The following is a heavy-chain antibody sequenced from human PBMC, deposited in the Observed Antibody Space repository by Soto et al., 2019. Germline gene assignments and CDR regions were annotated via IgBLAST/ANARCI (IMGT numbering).Heavy chain of an antibody. D-gene: IGHD3-10*01. Sequence: GGSLRLSCAASGFTFSSYGMHWVRQAPGKGLEWVANIKQDGSEKYYVDSVKGRFTISRDNAKNSLYLQMNSLRAEDTAVYYCARSYYYGSGTPYYWGQGALVTVSS. CDR2: IKQDGSEK. J-gene: IGHJ4*02. CDR3: ARSYYYGSGTPYY. V-gene: IGHV3-7*03. CDR1: GFTFSSYG.